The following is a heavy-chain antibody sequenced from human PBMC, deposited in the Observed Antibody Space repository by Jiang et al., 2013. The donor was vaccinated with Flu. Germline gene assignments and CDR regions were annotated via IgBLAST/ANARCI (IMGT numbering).Heavy chain of an antibody. J-gene: IGHJ6*04. Sequence: LLKPSETLSLTCAVYGGSFSGYYWSWIRQPPGKGLEWIGEINHSGSTNYNPSLKSRVTISVDTSKNQFSLKLSSVTAADTAVYYCARGWRVRGTTNTGDYGMDVWGKGTTVTVSS. CDR1: GGSFSGYY. D-gene: IGHD3-10*01. CDR3: ARGWRVRGTTNTGDYGMDV. CDR2: INHSGST. V-gene: IGHV4-34*01.